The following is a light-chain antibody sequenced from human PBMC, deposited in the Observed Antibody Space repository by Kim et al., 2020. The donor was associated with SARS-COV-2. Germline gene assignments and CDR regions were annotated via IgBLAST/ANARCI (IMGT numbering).Light chain of an antibody. Sequence: ELTQPPSASGTPGQRVTISCSGSSSNIGSNYVYWYQQLPGTAPKLLIYRNNQRPSGVPDRFSGSKSGTSASLAISGLRSEDEADYYCAAWDDSLSGRVFGGGTKLTAL. CDR3: AAWDDSLSGRV. V-gene: IGLV1-47*01. J-gene: IGLJ2*01. CDR1: SSNIGSNY. CDR2: RNN.